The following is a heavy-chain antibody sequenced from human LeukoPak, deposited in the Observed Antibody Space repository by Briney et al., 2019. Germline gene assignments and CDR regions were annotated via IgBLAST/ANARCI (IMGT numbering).Heavy chain of an antibody. D-gene: IGHD1-1*01. J-gene: IGHJ4*02. Sequence: SQTLSLTCAISGDSVSSNSAAWNWIRQSPARGLEWLGRTYYRSKWHTYYAASVKSRIAINRDTSKNQFSLQLNSVTPEDTAVYYCARSTGPIDYWGQGTLVTVSS. CDR2: TYYRSKWHT. CDR1: GDSVSSNSAA. CDR3: ARSTGPIDY. V-gene: IGHV6-1*01.